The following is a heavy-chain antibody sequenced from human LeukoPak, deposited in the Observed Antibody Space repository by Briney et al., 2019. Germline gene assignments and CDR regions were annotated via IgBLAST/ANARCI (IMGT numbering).Heavy chain of an antibody. CDR1: GFTFSSFE. CDR3: AKVASPDC. V-gene: IGHV3-48*03. J-gene: IGHJ4*02. CDR2: ISSSGSTI. Sequence: GGSLRLSCAASGFTFSSFEMNWVRQAPGKGLEWISAISSSGSTIYYADSVKGRFTISRDNAKNSLYLQMNSLRDDDTAVYFCAKVASPDCGDRGMLSTVSS.